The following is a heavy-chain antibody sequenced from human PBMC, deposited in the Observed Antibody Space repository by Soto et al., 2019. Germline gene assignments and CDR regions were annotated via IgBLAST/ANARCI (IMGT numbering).Heavy chain of an antibody. V-gene: IGHV1-69*01. CDR1: GGTFSSSA. Sequence: QVQLVQSGAEVKKPGSSVKVSCKASGGTFSSSAISWVRQAPGQGLEWMGGIIPIFGTANYAQKFQGRVTMTADESTSTAYMELSSLRSEDTAVYYCATRIYDDMLTGYYTRPYYYYYCMDVWGQGTKVTVSS. CDR3: ATRIYDDMLTGYYTRPYYYYYCMDV. CDR2: IIPIFGTA. D-gene: IGHD3-9*01. J-gene: IGHJ6*02.